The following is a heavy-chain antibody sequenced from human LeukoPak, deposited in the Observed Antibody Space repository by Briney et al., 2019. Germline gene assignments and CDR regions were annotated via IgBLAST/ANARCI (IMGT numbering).Heavy chain of an antibody. D-gene: IGHD3-3*01. CDR2: IYYSGST. J-gene: IGHJ4*02. V-gene: IGHV4-59*11. CDR3: AKREAEQSGPIDC. CDR1: GGSIGSHY. Sequence: SETLSLTCTVSGGSIGSHYWSWIRQPPGKGLEWIGYIYYSGSTNYNPSLKSRVTISVDTSKNQFSLKLSSVTAADTAVYYCAKREAEQSGPIDCWGQGTLVTVSS.